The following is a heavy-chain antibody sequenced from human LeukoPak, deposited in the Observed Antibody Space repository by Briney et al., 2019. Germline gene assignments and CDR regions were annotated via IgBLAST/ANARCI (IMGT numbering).Heavy chain of an antibody. D-gene: IGHD5-18*01. CDR3: GRDPKLGIRGYTYGYIDY. Sequence: ASVKVSCKASGSTFTSYAMNWVRQAPGQGLEWMGWINTNTGNPTYAQGFTGRYVFSLDTSVSTAYLQISGLKADDTAVYYCGRDPKLGIRGYTYGYIDYWGQGTLVTVSS. CDR2: INTNTGNP. J-gene: IGHJ4*02. V-gene: IGHV7-4-1*02. CDR1: GSTFTSYA.